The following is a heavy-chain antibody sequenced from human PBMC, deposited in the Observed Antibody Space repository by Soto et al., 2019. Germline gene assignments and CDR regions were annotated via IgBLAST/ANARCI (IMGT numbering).Heavy chain of an antibody. CDR2: IYYSGST. D-gene: IGHD6-19*01. CDR1: GGSISSGGYY. J-gene: IGHJ5*02. CDR3: ARDGYRRGSYGCFDP. Sequence: SETLSLTCTVSGGSISSGGYYWSWIRQHPGKGLEWIGYIYYSGSTYYNPSLKSRVTISVDTSKNQFSLKLSSVTAADTAVYYCARDGYRRGSYGCFDPWGQGTLVTVSS. V-gene: IGHV4-31*03.